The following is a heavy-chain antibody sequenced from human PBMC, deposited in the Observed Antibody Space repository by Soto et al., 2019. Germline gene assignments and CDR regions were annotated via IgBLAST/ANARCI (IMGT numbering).Heavy chain of an antibody. CDR1: GYTFTSYD. CDR2: MNPNSGNT. D-gene: IGHD3-3*01. CDR3: ARGPLNDFWSGYCFDP. Sequence: GASVKVSCKASGYTFTSYDINWVRQATGQGLEWMGWMNPNSGNTGYAQKFQGRVTMTRNTSISTAYMELSSLRSEDTAVYYCARGPLNDFWSGYCFDPWGQGTLVTVSS. V-gene: IGHV1-8*01. J-gene: IGHJ5*02.